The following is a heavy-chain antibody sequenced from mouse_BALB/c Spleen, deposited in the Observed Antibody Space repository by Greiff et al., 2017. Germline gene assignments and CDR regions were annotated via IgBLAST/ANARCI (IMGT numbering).Heavy chain of an antibody. J-gene: IGHJ2*01. CDR2: ISYSGST. CDR1: GYSITSDYA. V-gene: IGHV3-2*02. CDR3: ARETGRYFDY. D-gene: IGHD4-1*01. Sequence: ESGPGLVKPSQSLSLTCTVTGYSITSDYAWNWIRQFPGNKLEWMGYISYSGSTSYNPSLKSRISITRDTSKNQFFLQLNSVTTEDTATYYCARETGRYFDYWGQGTTLTVSS.